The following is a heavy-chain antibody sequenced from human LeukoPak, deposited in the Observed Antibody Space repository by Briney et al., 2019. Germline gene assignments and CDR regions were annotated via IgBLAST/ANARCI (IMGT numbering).Heavy chain of an antibody. J-gene: IGHJ4*02. CDR2: INHSGST. CDR1: GGSFSGYY. Sequence: PSETLSLTCAVYGGSFSGYYWSWIRQPPGKGLEWLGEINHSGSTNYNPSLKSRVTISVDTSKNQFSLKLSSVTAADTAVCYCARARRGGYELIDYWGQGTLVTVSS. D-gene: IGHD5-12*01. V-gene: IGHV4-34*01. CDR3: ARARRGGYELIDY.